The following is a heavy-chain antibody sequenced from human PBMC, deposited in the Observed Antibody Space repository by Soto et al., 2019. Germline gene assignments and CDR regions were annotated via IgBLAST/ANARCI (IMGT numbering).Heavy chain of an antibody. D-gene: IGHD6-19*01. Sequence: EVQLLESGGGLVQPGGSLRLSCAASGFTFSSYAMSWVRQSPGKGLEWDSGMSGSGDSTYYADSVKGRFTISRDNSKNTLYLQMHSLRAEDTAVYYCAKGVPGIAVAGTGYFQPWGQGTLVTVSS. V-gene: IGHV3-23*01. CDR2: MSGSGDST. J-gene: IGHJ1*01. CDR1: GFTFSSYA. CDR3: AKGVPGIAVAGTGYFQP.